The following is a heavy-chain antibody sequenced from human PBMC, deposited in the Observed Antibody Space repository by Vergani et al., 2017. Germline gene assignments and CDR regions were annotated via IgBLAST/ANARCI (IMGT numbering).Heavy chain of an antibody. CDR3: VRDPWESGGPYSGC. V-gene: IGHV4-39*07. D-gene: IGHD2-15*01. CDR1: GGSISSGDYY. CDR2: ISHSGYT. Sequence: QVQLQESGPGLVKPSQTLSLTCTVSGGSISSGDYYWSWIRQPPGKGLEWIGSISHSGYTFYSPSLKSRVSMSVDTSKNQFSLRVNSVTAADTAVYYCVRDPWESGGPYSGCWGRGTLVSVSS. J-gene: IGHJ4*02.